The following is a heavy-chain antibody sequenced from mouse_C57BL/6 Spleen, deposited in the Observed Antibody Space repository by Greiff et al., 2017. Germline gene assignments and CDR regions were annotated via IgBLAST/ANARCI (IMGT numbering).Heavy chain of an antibody. D-gene: IGHD2-14*01. J-gene: IGHJ3*01. Sequence: EVQPQELGPGLVKPSQSLSLIFSVIGYPITCVYYWNCIPQFPGNNLEWMGYISYDGSYNHKPSLKNRIPITRDPTKNKFFLKLNAVTTEDTATYYGAGGEGFVRDWFAYWGQGTLVTVSA. CDR3: AGGEGFVRDWFAY. V-gene: IGHV3-6*01. CDR2: ISYDGSY. CDR1: GYPITCVYY.